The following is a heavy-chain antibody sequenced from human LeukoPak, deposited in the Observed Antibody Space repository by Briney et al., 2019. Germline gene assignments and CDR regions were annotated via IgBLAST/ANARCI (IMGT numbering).Heavy chain of an antibody. CDR2: ISAYNGNT. CDR1: GYTFTSYG. CDR3: ARDGGIIVAVPAVDY. V-gene: IGHV1-18*04. Sequence: ASVKVSCKASGYTFTSYGISWVRQAPGQGLEWMGWISAYNGNTNYAQKLQGRVTMTTDTSTSTAYMELRSLRSDVTAVYYCARDGGIIVAVPAVDYWGQGTLVTVSS. J-gene: IGHJ4*02. D-gene: IGHD2-2*01.